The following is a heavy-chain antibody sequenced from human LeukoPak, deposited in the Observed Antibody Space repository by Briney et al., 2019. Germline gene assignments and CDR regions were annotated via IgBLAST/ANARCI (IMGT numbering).Heavy chain of an antibody. Sequence: SETLSLTCTVSGGSISSYYWSWIRQPPGKGLEWIGYIYYSGSTNYNPSLKSRVTISVDTSKNQFSLKLSSVTAADSAVYYCARGIQVWLTSRRYFDYWGQGILVTVSS. CDR1: GGSISSYY. V-gene: IGHV4-59*12. CDR2: IYYSGST. J-gene: IGHJ4*02. D-gene: IGHD5-18*01. CDR3: ARGIQVWLTSRRYFDY.